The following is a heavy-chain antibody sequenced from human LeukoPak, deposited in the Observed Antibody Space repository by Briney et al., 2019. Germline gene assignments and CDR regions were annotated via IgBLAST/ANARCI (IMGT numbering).Heavy chain of an antibody. Sequence: ASVKVSCRASGGTFSSYAISWVRQAPGQGLEWMGGTIPIFGTANYAQKFQGRVTITTDESTSTAYMELSSLRSEDTAVYYCARAIYCSSTSCYRYYYMDVRGKGTTVTVSS. CDR2: TIPIFGTA. V-gene: IGHV1-69*05. CDR1: GGTFSSYA. J-gene: IGHJ6*03. D-gene: IGHD2-2*01. CDR3: ARAIYCSSTSCYRYYYMDV.